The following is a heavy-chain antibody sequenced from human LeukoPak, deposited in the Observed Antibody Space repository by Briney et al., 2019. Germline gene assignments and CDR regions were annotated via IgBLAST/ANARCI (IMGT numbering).Heavy chain of an antibody. D-gene: IGHD2-2*01. CDR2: INPSGGST. CDR3: ARSRYCSSTSCWTAGFDY. V-gene: IGHV1-46*01. Sequence: ASVKVSCKASGYTFTSYYMHWVRQAPGQGLEWMGIINPSGGSTSYAQKFQGSVTMTRDMSTSTVYMELSSLRSEDTAVYYCARSRYCSSTSCWTAGFDYWGQGTLVTVSS. J-gene: IGHJ4*02. CDR1: GYTFTSYY.